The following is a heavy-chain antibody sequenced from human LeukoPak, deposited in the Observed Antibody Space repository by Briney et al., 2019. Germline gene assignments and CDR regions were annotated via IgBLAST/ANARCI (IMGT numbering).Heavy chain of an antibody. CDR1: GFTVSNNH. V-gene: IGHV3-66*01. Sequence: HPGGSLRLSCAVSGFTVSNNHLNWVRQAPGKGLECVANIYRFGTTYYADSVRGRVSISRDSAKNTVYLHMNGLRVEDTAVYYCAGYGNNSFWGQGTLVIVSS. D-gene: IGHD4-23*01. J-gene: IGHJ4*02. CDR2: IYRFGTT. CDR3: AGYGNNSF.